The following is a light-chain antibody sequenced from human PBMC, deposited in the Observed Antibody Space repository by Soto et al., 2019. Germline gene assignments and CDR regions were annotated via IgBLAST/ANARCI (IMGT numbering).Light chain of an antibody. V-gene: IGKV1-33*01. CDR1: QDITDY. Sequence: DIQMTQSPSSLSASVGDRVTITCQASQDITDYLNWYQQKPGKAPRLLIYDASNLETGVPPRFSGSGSGTHFTFTTSSLQPEDIATYFCQQYEALVLSFGGGTKVEIK. J-gene: IGKJ4*01. CDR3: QQYEALVLS. CDR2: DAS.